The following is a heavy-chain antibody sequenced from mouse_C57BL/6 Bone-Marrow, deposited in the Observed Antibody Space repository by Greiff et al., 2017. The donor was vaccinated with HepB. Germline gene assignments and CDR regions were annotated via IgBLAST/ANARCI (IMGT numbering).Heavy chain of an antibody. V-gene: IGHV3-8*01. Sequence: EVKLVESGPGLAKPSQTLSLTCSVTGYSITSDYWNWIRKFPGNKLEYMGYISYSGSTYYNPSLKSRISITRDTSKNQYYLQLNSVNTEDTATYYCARSPADSSGYEYAMDYWGQGTSVTVSS. CDR1: GYSITSDY. CDR3: ARSPADSSGYEYAMDY. D-gene: IGHD3-2*02. J-gene: IGHJ4*01. CDR2: ISYSGST.